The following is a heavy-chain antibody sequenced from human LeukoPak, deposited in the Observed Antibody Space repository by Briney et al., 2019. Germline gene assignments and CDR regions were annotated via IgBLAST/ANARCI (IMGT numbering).Heavy chain of an antibody. V-gene: IGHV3-23*01. CDR2: ISGSGGST. CDR3: AKWGPNWNQYYFDY. Sequence: PGGSLRLSCAASGFRFSSYAMSWVRQAPGKGLEGVSAISGSGGSTYYADSVKGRFTISRDNSKNTLYLQMNSLRAEDTAVYYCAKWGPNWNQYYFDYWGQGTLVTVSS. CDR1: GFRFSSYA. D-gene: IGHD1-1*01. J-gene: IGHJ4*02.